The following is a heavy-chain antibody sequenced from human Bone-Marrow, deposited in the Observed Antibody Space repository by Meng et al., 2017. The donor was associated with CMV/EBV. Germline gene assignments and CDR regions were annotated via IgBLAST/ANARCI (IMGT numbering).Heavy chain of an antibody. CDR3: ARDDIPRRFQH. Sequence: ASVKVSCKASGYTFTGYYMHWVRQAPGQGLEWMGIINPSGGSTSYAQKFQGRVTMTRDTSTSTVYMELSSLRSEDTAVYYCARDDIPRRFQHWGQGTLVTVSS. J-gene: IGHJ1*01. D-gene: IGHD2-2*02. CDR2: INPSGGST. CDR1: GYTFTGYY. V-gene: IGHV1-46*01.